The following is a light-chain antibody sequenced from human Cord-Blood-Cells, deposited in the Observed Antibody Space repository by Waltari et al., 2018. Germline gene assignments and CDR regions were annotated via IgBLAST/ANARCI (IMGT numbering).Light chain of an antibody. V-gene: IGKV1D-13*01. CDR2: DSS. CDR1: QGISSA. Sequence: AIQLTQSPSSLSASVGDRVTITCRASQGISSALDWYQQKPGKAPKLLIYDSSSLESGFPSRFSGSGSGTDFTLTISSLQPEDFSTYYCQQFNNYPYTFGQGTKLEIK. J-gene: IGKJ2*01. CDR3: QQFNNYPYT.